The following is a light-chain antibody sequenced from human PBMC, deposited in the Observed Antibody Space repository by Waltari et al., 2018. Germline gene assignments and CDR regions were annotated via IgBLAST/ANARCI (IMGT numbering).Light chain of an antibody. CDR2: GTN. J-gene: IGLJ3*02. CDR3: QSFDSNVRGGVV. Sequence: QSILTQPTSVSGAPGQRVTISCTGSSSNIGAGHDVHWYQAFPGTAPKLPIFGTNNRPSGVPDRFAGSKAGSSASLAINGLQAEDEADYYCQSFDSNVRGGVVFGGGTKVTVL. CDR1: SSNIGAGHD. V-gene: IGLV1-40*01.